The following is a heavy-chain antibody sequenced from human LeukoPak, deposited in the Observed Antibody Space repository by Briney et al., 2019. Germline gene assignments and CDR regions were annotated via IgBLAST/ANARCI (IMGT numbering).Heavy chain of an antibody. Sequence: PGGSQRLSCAASGFTFSTYWMHWVRQTPGEGLVWVSRINEHGSITDYADSVRDRFTISRDNAKNTLYLHMNSLRAEDTAMYYCARDVAGAGSHWGHGTLVTVSS. D-gene: IGHD6-19*01. V-gene: IGHV3-74*01. CDR1: GFTFSTYW. CDR2: INEHGSIT. J-gene: IGHJ4*01. CDR3: ARDVAGAGSH.